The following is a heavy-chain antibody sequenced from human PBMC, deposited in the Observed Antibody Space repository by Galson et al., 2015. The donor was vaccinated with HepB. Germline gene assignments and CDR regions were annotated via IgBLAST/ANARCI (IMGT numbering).Heavy chain of an antibody. CDR2: ISSSSSTI. CDR1: GFTFSSYS. D-gene: IGHD3-3*01. J-gene: IGHJ6*03. V-gene: IGHV3-48*01. Sequence: SLRLSCAASGFTFSSYSMNWVRQAPGKGLEWVSYISSSSSTIYYADSVKGRFTISRDNAKNSLYLQMNSLRAEDTAVYYCARESTIFGVPLLPAYYYYYYMDVWGKGTTVTVSS. CDR3: ARESTIFGVPLLPAYYYYYYMDV.